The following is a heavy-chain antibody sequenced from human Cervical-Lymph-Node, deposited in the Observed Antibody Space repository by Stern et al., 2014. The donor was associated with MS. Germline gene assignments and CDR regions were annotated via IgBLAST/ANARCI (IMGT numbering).Heavy chain of an antibody. CDR1: GDSVSSNRAT. Sequence: QVQLQQSGPGLVKPSQTLLITCALSGDSVSSNRATWSWIRQSPSRGFEWLGRTYHRSRWYYDYAISVKSRVTISPDTSNNQFSLRLNSVTPEDTAVYYCARDVSSSPDAFDTWGLGTMVVVSS. V-gene: IGHV6-1*01. D-gene: IGHD6-6*01. J-gene: IGHJ3*02. CDR2: TYHRSRWYY. CDR3: ARDVSSSPDAFDT.